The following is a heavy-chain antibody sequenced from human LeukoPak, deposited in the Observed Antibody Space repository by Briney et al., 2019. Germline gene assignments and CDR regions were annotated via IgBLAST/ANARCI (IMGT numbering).Heavy chain of an antibody. D-gene: IGHD2/OR15-2a*01. CDR2: IYYSGTI. Sequence: SETLSLTCTVSGGSISSYYWSWIRQPPRKRLEWIGYIYYSGTINYNPSLKSRVTISVDTSKNQFSLKLSSVTAADTAVYYCARYRLSTNWFDPWGQGTLVTVSS. CDR1: GGSISSYY. V-gene: IGHV4-59*01. J-gene: IGHJ5*02. CDR3: ARYRLSTNWFDP.